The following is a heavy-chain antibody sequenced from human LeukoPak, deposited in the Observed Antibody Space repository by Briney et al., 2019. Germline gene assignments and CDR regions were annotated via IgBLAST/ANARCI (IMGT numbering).Heavy chain of an antibody. J-gene: IGHJ4*02. CDR2: ISISGSTM. CDR3: ARDRFDYALDY. CDR1: GFTFFTHP. D-gene: IGHD4-17*01. Sequence: GGSLRLSCVTSGFTFFTHPMNWVRQAPGKGLEWVSYISISGSTMYYADSVRGRFTISRDNAKNSVYLQMDSLRADDTAVYYCARDRFDYALDYWGQGALVTVSS. V-gene: IGHV3-48*03.